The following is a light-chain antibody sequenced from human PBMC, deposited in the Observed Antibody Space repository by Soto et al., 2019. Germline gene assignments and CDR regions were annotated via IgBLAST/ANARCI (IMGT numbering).Light chain of an antibody. CDR2: GTSSGTP. V-gene: IGKV3-20*01. J-gene: IGKJ1*01. CDR3: QQYGDSPWT. Sequence: EIVLTQSPDTLSLSPGERATLSCRASQSVSSKYLAWYQQKPGQAPRLLIYGTSSGTPSRATGIPDRFSGSGSGTDLALTISGLEPEDFAVYYCQQYGDSPWTFGQGTKVDIK. CDR1: QSVSSKY.